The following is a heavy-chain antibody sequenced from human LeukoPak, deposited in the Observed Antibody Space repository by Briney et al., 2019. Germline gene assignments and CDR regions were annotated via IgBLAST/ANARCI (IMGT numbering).Heavy chain of an antibody. J-gene: IGHJ4*02. CDR3: ARGAGYYDILTGYYKGYLDY. CDR2: IIPIFGTA. V-gene: IGHV1-69*13. D-gene: IGHD3-9*01. Sequence: SVKVSCEASGGTFSSYAISWVRQAPGQGLEWMGGIIPIFGTANYAQKFQGRVTITADESTSTAYMELSSLRSEDTAVYYCARGAGYYDILTGYYKGYLDYWGQGTLVTVSS. CDR1: GGTFSSYA.